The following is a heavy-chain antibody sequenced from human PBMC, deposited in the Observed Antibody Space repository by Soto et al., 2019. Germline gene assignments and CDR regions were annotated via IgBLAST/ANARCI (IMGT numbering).Heavy chain of an antibody. CDR1: GYTFTNYA. CDR2: INAGNGKT. J-gene: IGHJ5*02. CDR3: ARGILVTKTADYYHGT. Sequence: ASVKVSCKASGYTFTNYAIHWVRQAPGQRLEWMGWINAGNGKTKYSQNFQGRVTITRDTSASIVYMEVNSLRSEDTALYYCARGILVTKTADYYHGTWGQATLVTMSS. D-gene: IGHD3-10*01. V-gene: IGHV1-3*01.